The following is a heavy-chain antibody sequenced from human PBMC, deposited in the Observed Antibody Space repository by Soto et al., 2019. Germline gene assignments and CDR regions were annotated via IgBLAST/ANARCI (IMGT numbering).Heavy chain of an antibody. D-gene: IGHD3-22*01. Sequence: QVQLVESGGGVVQPGRSLRLSCAASGFTFSSYGMHWVRQAPGKGLEWVAVIWYDGSNKYYADSVKGRFTISRDNSKNTLYLQMNSLRAEDTAVYYCARGPIWLSSGYYYVDYWGQGTLVTVSS. CDR1: GFTFSSYG. CDR2: IWYDGSNK. V-gene: IGHV3-33*01. J-gene: IGHJ4*02. CDR3: ARGPIWLSSGYYYVDY.